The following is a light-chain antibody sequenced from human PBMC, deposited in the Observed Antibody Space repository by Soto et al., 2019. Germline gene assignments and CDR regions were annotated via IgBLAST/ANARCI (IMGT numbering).Light chain of an antibody. CDR2: GAS. CDR1: QSVSSN. Sequence: EMVMTQSPATLSVSPGERATLSCRASQSVSSNLAWYLQKPGQAPRLLIYGASSRATGIPDRFSGSGSGTDFTLTISRLEPEDFAVYYCQQYNNGPRTFGQGTKVDIK. CDR3: QQYNNGPRT. J-gene: IGKJ1*01. V-gene: IGKV3D-15*01.